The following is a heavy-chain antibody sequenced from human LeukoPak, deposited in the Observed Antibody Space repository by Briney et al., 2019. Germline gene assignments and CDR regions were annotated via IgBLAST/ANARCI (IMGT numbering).Heavy chain of an antibody. CDR1: GSSISSHS. CDR3: ARDNWGSLDY. D-gene: IGHD7-27*01. V-gene: IGHV4-59*11. J-gene: IGHJ4*02. CDR2: DSNSGNT. Sequence: SETLSLTCTVSGSSISSHSWGWVRQPPGEGLEWIGHDSNSGNTNYNPALKSRVTISVDTSERQFSLKLSSVSAADTAVYYCARDNWGSLDYWGQGILVTVSS.